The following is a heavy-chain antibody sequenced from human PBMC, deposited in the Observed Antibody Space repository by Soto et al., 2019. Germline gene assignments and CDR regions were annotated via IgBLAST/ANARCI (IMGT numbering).Heavy chain of an antibody. Sequence: QVQLVQYGAEEKKPGASVKVSCKASGYTFTSYAMHWVRQAPGQRLEWMGWINAGNGNTKYSQKLQGSVTITRDTSASTAYMELSSLRSEDTAVYYCARVGGWYVPDYWGQGTLVTVSS. CDR3: ARVGGWYVPDY. CDR1: GYTFTSYA. J-gene: IGHJ4*02. D-gene: IGHD6-19*01. V-gene: IGHV1-3*05. CDR2: INAGNGNT.